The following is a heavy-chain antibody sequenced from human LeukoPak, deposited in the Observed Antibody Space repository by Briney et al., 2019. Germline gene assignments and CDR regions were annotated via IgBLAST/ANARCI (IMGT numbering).Heavy chain of an antibody. CDR2: IKQDGSDK. V-gene: IGHV3-7*01. Sequence: GGSLRLSCAASGFTFSGYWMTWVRQAPGKGLEWVANIKQDGSDKYYVDSVKGRFTISRDNAKNSLFLQMNSLRAEDTAVYYCVCGSGSLWYFDYWGQGTLVTVSS. J-gene: IGHJ4*02. CDR3: VCGSGSLWYFDY. D-gene: IGHD3-10*01. CDR1: GFTFSGYW.